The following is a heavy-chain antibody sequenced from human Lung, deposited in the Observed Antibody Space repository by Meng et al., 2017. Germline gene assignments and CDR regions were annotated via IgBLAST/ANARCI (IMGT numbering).Heavy chain of an antibody. Sequence: HGQLQQGGAGLLKPSEALSLTCVVSGGSFSDYYWSWIRQPPGKGLEWIGEINHSGSTNYNPSLESRATISVDTSQNNLSLKLSSVTAADSAVYYCARGPTTMAHDFDYWGQGTLVTVSS. CDR1: GGSFSDYY. J-gene: IGHJ4*02. D-gene: IGHD4-11*01. V-gene: IGHV4-34*01. CDR3: ARGPTTMAHDFDY. CDR2: INHSGST.